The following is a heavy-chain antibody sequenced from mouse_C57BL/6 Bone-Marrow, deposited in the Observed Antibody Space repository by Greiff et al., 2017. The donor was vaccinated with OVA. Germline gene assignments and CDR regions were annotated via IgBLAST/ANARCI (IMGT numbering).Heavy chain of an antibody. CDR3: ARDWSPEYSYYGSRYYFDY. Sequence: EVHLVESGGGLVKPGGSLKLSCAASGFTFSSYAMSWVRQTPEKRLEWVATISDGGSYTYYPDNVKGRFTISRDNAKNNLYLQMSHLKSEDTAMYYCARDWSPEYSYYGSRYYFDYWGQGTTLTVSS. CDR2: ISDGGSYT. D-gene: IGHD1-1*01. V-gene: IGHV5-4*01. J-gene: IGHJ2*01. CDR1: GFTFSSYA.